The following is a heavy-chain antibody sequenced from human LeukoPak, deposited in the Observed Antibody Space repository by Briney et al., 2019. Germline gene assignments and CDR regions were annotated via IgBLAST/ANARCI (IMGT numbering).Heavy chain of an antibody. CDR3: AKAATVTTRHDYYYYYLDV. Sequence: GASVKVSCKASGCTFTGYYMHWVRQAPGQGLEWMGWINPNNGGTKYARSFQGRVTMTRDTSINTAYMELSRLTSDDTAVYFCAKAATVTTRHDYYYYYLDVWGKGTTVTVSS. D-gene: IGHD4-17*01. CDR2: INPNNGGT. V-gene: IGHV1-2*02. J-gene: IGHJ6*03. CDR1: GCTFTGYY.